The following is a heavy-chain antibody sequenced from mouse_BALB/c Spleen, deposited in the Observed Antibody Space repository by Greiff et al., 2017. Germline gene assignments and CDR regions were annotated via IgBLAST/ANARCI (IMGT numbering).Heavy chain of an antibody. CDR2: INPDSSTI. V-gene: IGHV4-1*02. CDR3: ARPRYDGYCYAMDY. J-gene: IGHJ4*01. Sequence: EVKLLESGGGLVQPGGSLKLSCAASGFDFSRYWMSWVRQAPGKGLEWIGEINPDSSTINYTPSLKDKFIISRDNAKNTLYLQMSKVRSEDTALYYCARPRYDGYCYAMDYWGQGTSVTVSS. CDR1: GFDFSRYW. D-gene: IGHD2-3*01.